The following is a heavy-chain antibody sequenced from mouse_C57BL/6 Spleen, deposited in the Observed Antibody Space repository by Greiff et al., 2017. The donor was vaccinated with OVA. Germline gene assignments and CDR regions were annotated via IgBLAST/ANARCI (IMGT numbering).Heavy chain of an antibody. D-gene: IGHD1-1*01. CDR1: GFTFTDYY. Sequence: EVKLVESGGGLVQPGGSLSLSCAASGFTFTDYYMSWVRQPPGKELEWLGFIRNKANGYTTEYSASVKGRFTISRDNSQSILYLQMNALRAEDSATYYCARSLNYYGSSYAWFAYWGQGTLVTVSA. J-gene: IGHJ3*01. V-gene: IGHV7-3*01. CDR2: IRNKANGYTT. CDR3: ARSLNYYGSSYAWFAY.